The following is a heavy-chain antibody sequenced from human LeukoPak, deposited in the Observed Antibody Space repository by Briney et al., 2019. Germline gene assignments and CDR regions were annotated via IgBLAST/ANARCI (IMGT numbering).Heavy chain of an antibody. CDR1: GFTFTTYG. D-gene: IGHD5-18*01. V-gene: IGHV3-23*01. CDR2: ISTSDHNT. CDR3: ARDRHTAMVGLFDY. Sequence: PGGSLRLSCAASGFTFTTYGMSWFRQAPGKGLQWVSAISTSDHNTYYADSVKGRFTISRDNSKNTLYLQMNSLGAEDTAVYYCARDRHTAMVGLFDYWGQGTLVTVSS. J-gene: IGHJ4*02.